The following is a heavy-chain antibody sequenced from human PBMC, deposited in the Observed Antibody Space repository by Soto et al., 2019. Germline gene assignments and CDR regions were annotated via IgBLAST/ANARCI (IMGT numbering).Heavy chain of an antibody. CDR3: ARPGLTVPGTRYFDY. D-gene: IGHD6-19*01. J-gene: IGHJ4*02. CDR1: GFTFNTYA. Sequence: EVQLLESGGGLVQPGGSLRLSCAASGFTFNTYAMSWVRQAPGKGLEWVSAIGSDGTAIQYADSVNGRFTISKDNCKDTLHLQRTSLTAEDTAVYYCARPGLTVPGTRYFDYWGQGALVTVSS. CDR2: IGSDGTAI. V-gene: IGHV3-23*05.